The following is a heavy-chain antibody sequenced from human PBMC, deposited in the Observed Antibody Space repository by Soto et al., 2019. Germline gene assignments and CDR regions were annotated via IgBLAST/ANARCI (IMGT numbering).Heavy chain of an antibody. CDR1: GYSISSSNW. D-gene: IGHD1-26*01. Sequence: QVQLQESGPGLVKPSDTLSLTCTVSGYSISSSNWWGWIRQPPGKGLEWIGDIDYSGTSYFNPSLKRRVTMSVDTSKEQCSLKLISVTAEGTAVYYCASRGSGSSRVGDSWGQGTLVTVSS. CDR3: ASRGSGSSRVGDS. V-gene: IGHV4-28*01. CDR2: IDYSGTS. J-gene: IGHJ4*02.